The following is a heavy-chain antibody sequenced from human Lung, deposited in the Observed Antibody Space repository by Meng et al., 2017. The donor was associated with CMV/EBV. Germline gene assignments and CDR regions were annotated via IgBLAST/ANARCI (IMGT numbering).Heavy chain of an antibody. CDR2: VKSETDGGTR. CDR1: GFTFSDAW. J-gene: IGHJ4*02. Sequence: GGSLRLSCAASGFTFSDAWMSWVRQAPGKGLEWVGRVKSETDGGTRDYAAHVKDRLTISRDDSKNTVYLQMTNLKAEDTAIYYCTTDWRWGQGALVTVSS. V-gene: IGHV3-15*01. CDR3: TTDWR.